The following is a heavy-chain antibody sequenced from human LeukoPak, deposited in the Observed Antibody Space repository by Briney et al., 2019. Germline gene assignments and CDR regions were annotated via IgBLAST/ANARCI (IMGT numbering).Heavy chain of an antibody. D-gene: IGHD3-9*01. V-gene: IGHV4-4*07. CDR1: GGSINNYY. J-gene: IGHJ4*02. CDR3: ARTPQGDNYFDY. CDR2: IYSSGKT. Sequence: SETLSLTYTVSGGSINNYYWTWIRQPAGKGLEWIGRIYSSGKTNYNPSLKSRVTMSVDTSNNQLSLMMTSVTAADTAVFYCARTPQGDNYFDYWGQGHLVTVSS.